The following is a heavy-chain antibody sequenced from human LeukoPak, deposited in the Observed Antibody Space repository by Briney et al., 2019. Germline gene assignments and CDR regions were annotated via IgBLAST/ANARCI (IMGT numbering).Heavy chain of an antibody. J-gene: IGHJ5*02. CDR1: GFTFSSYW. CDR3: ATDFYDST. CDR2: IRSNSDGGAI. Sequence: GSLRLSCAASGFTFSSYWMNWVRQAPGKGLEWVGRIRSNSDGGAIDYAAPVKGRFALSRDDSKDTLYLQMNSLQTEDTAMYYCATDFYDSTWGQGTLVTVSS. V-gene: IGHV3-15*07. D-gene: IGHD2/OR15-2a*01.